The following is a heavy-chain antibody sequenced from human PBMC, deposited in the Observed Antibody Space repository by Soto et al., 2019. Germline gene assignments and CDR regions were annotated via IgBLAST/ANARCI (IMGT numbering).Heavy chain of an antibody. D-gene: IGHD3-10*01. CDR3: AKGLGGSGSLTPRVDF. CDR1: GFTFNNYA. CDR2: ISGGGDTT. V-gene: IGHV3-23*01. Sequence: EVQLLESGGGLVQPGGSLRLSCAASGFTFNNYAMTWVRQAPGKGLEWVSAISGGGDTTSYADSVKGRFTVSRDGSKNTLYLQMSSLSAEDTALYYCAKGLGGSGSLTPRVDFWGQGTLGTVSS. J-gene: IGHJ4*02.